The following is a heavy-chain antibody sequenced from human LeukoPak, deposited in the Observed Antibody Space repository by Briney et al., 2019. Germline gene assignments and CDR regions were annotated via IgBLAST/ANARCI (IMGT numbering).Heavy chain of an antibody. J-gene: IGHJ4*02. CDR2: VNHGGST. CDR3: ARDYVGVAGTFDY. V-gene: IGHV4-34*01. D-gene: IGHD6-19*01. CDR1: GGSFSGYY. Sequence: PSETLSLTCAVYGGSFSGYYWSWIRQPPGKGLEWIGEVNHGGSTSYNPSLKSRVTISIDTSKNQFSLKLSSVTAADTAVYYCARDYVGVAGTFDYWGQGTLVTVSS.